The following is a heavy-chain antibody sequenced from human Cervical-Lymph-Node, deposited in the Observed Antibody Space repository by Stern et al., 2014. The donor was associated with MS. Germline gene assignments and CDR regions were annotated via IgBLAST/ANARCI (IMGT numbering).Heavy chain of an antibody. V-gene: IGHV4-61*02. J-gene: IGHJ4*02. CDR1: GASISSGTSY. CDR3: ARGHWELLGNNYFDS. Sequence: QVQLVESGPGLVKPSQTLSLTCTVSGASISSGTSYWSWIRQPAGGGLEWIGRLHASGATYYNPSLKSRVTISGDPSKNQFSLNLNSVTAADTAVYYCARGHWELLGNNYFDSWGQGTLVTVSS. CDR2: LHASGAT. D-gene: IGHD1-26*01.